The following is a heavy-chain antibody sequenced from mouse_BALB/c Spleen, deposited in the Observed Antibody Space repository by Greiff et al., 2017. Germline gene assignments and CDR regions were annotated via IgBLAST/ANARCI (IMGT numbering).Heavy chain of an antibody. J-gene: IGHJ4*01. CDR3: ARDRGFITTVVDYAMDY. CDR2: IWAGGST. D-gene: IGHD1-1*01. V-gene: IGHV2-9*02. CDR1: GFSLTSYG. Sequence: VQLVESGPGLVAPSQSLSITCTVSGFSLTSYGVHWVRQPPGKGLEWLGVIWAGGSTNYNSALMSRLSISKDNSKSQVFLKMNSLQTDDTAMYYCARDRGFITTVVDYAMDYWGQGTSVTVSS.